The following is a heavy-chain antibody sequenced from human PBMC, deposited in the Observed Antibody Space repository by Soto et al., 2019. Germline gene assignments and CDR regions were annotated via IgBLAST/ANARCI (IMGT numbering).Heavy chain of an antibody. CDR1: GYTFTSYG. CDR3: ARDLGDIVVVVAATPLYY. J-gene: IGHJ4*02. D-gene: IGHD2-15*01. CDR2: ISAYNGNT. Sequence: ASVKVSCKASGYTFTSYGISWVRQAPGQGLEWMGWISAYNGNTNYAQKLQGRVTMTTDTSTSTASMELRSLRSDDTAVYYCARDLGDIVVVVAATPLYYWGQGTLVTVSS. V-gene: IGHV1-18*01.